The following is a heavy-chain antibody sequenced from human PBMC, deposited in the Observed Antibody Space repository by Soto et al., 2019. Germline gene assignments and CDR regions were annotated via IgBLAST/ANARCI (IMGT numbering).Heavy chain of an antibody. J-gene: IGHJ6*02. CDR1: GGSISSSNW. CDR3: ATGTYDFWSGYDGCGYYSYGMDF. V-gene: IGHV4-4*02. D-gene: IGHD3-3*01. CDR2: IYHSGGT. Sequence: PSETLSLTCAVSGGSISSSNWWSWLRQPPGKGLEWIGEIYHSGGTNYNPSLKNRVTISVDKSKNQFSLKLSSVTAAEPAVYYCATGTYDFWSGYDGCGYYSYGMDFWGQGTTVTVYS.